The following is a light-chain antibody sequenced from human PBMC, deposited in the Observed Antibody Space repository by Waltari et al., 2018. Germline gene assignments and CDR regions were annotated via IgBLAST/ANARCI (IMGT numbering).Light chain of an antibody. Sequence: DIQMTQSPSTLSASVGDTVTISCRASQSISRWCAWSQQKPGQAPKILIYMASSLESGVPSRFSGTGSGTDFTLTISSLHPDDLATYYCQHYNSYSTFGQGTKVEIK. CDR2: MAS. CDR1: QSISRW. V-gene: IGKV1-5*03. CDR3: QHYNSYST. J-gene: IGKJ1*01.